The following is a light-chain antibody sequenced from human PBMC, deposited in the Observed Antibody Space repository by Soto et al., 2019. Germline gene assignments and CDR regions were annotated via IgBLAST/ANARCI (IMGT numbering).Light chain of an antibody. CDR2: GAS. J-gene: IGKJ1*01. Sequence: VLTQAPGTLSLSPGERATLSCRSSQSVSSSYLAWYQQKPGQAPRLLIYGASSRATGIPDRFSGSGSGTDFTLTISRLEPEDFAVYYCQQYDSSPKPFGQGTKVDIK. CDR3: QQYDSSPKP. CDR1: QSVSSSY. V-gene: IGKV3-20*01.